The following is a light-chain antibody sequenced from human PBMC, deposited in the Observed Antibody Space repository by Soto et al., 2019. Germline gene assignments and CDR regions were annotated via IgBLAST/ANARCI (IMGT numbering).Light chain of an antibody. CDR1: QSITNNY. V-gene: IGKV3-20*01. CDR2: GAS. Sequence: PGERATLSCRASQSITNNYLAWYQQKPGRAHRLLIYGASSRATGIPDRFSGSESGTDFTLTISRLDPEDFAMYYCQQYGYLVTFGGGTKVEIK. J-gene: IGKJ4*01. CDR3: QQYGYLVT.